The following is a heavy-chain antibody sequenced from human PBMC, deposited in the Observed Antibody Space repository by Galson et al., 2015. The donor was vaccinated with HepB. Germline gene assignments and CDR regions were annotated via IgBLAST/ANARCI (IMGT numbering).Heavy chain of an antibody. CDR1: GFTFSSYG. J-gene: IGHJ6*02. Sequence: SLRLSCAASGFTFSSYGMHWVRQAPGKGLEWVAVISFHGSNEYYAESVKGRFTITRDNSKKTVYLEMNSLRADDTAVYYCARDAFRGRGKWEDQFYHNGMDVWGQGTTVTVSS. V-gene: IGHV3-30*03. CDR3: ARDAFRGRGKWEDQFYHNGMDV. CDR2: ISFHGSNE. D-gene: IGHD1-26*01.